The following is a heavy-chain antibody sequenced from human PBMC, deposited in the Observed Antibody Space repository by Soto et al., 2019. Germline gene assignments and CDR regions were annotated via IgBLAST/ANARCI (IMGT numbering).Heavy chain of an antibody. CDR2: INHSGST. CDR1: GGSFSGYY. CDR3: ARESMVGGVLTHYYHYYMDV. V-gene: IGHV4-34*01. Sequence: PSETLSLTCAVYGGSFSGYYWSWIRQPPGKGLEWIGEINHSGSTNYDPSLKSRVTISVDTSKNQFSLKLSSVTAADTAVYYCARESMVGGVLTHYYHYYMDVGGKGTPVTV. D-gene: IGHD3-10*01. J-gene: IGHJ6*03.